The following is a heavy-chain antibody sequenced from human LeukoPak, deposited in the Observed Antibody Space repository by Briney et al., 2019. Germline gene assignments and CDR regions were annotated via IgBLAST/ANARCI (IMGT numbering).Heavy chain of an antibody. Sequence: SETLSLTCTVSGGSISSSSYYWGWIRQPPGKGLEWIGSIYHSGSTYYNPSLKSRVTISVDRSKNQFSLKLSSVTAADTAVYYCARSPLGFHDYWGQGTLVTVSS. CDR2: IYHSGST. V-gene: IGHV4-39*07. CDR1: GGSISSSSYY. CDR3: ARSPLGFHDY. D-gene: IGHD7-27*01. J-gene: IGHJ4*02.